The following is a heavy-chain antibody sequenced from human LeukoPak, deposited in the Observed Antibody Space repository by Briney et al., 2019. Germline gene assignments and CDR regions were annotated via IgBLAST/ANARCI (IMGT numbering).Heavy chain of an antibody. CDR2: IQQDGSEK. CDR3: VRLRYTYGKNFDC. CDR1: GFTFKGYW. Sequence: GGALRLSCAAPGFTFKGYWMSWVRQAAGKGLEWAANIQQDGSEKKYVGSVKGRFTISRDNAKNSLYLQMDSLRAEDTAVYYCVRLRYTYGKNFDCWGQGTLVTVSS. D-gene: IGHD5-18*01. J-gene: IGHJ4*02. V-gene: IGHV3-7*01.